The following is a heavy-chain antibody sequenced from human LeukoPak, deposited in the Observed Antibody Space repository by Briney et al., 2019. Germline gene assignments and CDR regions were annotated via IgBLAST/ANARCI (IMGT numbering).Heavy chain of an antibody. V-gene: IGHV1-69*04. CDR2: IIPILGIA. D-gene: IGHD3-3*01. CDR1: GGTFSSYA. Sequence: SVKVSCKASGGTFSSYAISWVRQAPGQGLEWMGRIIPILGIANYAQKFQGRVTITADKSTSTAYMELSSLRSEDTAVYYCARDQDREGYDFWSNYYYYGMDVWGQGTTVTVSS. CDR3: ARDQDREGYDFWSNYYYYGMDV. J-gene: IGHJ6*02.